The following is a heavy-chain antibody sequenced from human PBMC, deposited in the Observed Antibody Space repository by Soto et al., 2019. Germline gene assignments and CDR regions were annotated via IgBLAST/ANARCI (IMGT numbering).Heavy chain of an antibody. V-gene: IGHV4-4*07. D-gene: IGHD6-13*01. J-gene: IGHJ5*02. CDR3: ARGVPAAGTDWFDP. CDR2: VSSTGNT. Sequence: SSETLSLTCTVSGGSISNYYWSWIRQPAEKRLEWIGRVSSTGNTYYNPSLKSRVTISVDTSRNQVSLNLTSVTAADTAVYYCARGVPAAGTDWFDPWGQGTLVTVSS. CDR1: GGSISNYY.